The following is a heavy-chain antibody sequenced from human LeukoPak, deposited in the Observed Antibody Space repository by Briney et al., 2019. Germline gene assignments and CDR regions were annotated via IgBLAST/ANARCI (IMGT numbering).Heavy chain of an antibody. CDR2: INPNSGGT. D-gene: IGHD2-2*01. CDR3: ALGVLPDIVVENWFDP. Sequence: ASVKVSCKASGYTFTGYYMHWVRQAPGQGLEWMGWINPNSGGTNYAQKFQGRVTMTRDTSISTAYMEPSRLRSDDTAVYYCALGVLPDIVVENWFDPWGQGTLVTVSS. V-gene: IGHV1-2*02. J-gene: IGHJ5*02. CDR1: GYTFTGYY.